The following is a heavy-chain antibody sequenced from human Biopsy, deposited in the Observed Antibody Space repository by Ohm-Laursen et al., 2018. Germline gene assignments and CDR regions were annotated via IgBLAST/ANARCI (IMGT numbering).Heavy chain of an antibody. D-gene: IGHD4-23*01. CDR3: ARDTRWSPYHMDV. V-gene: IGHV3-11*01. J-gene: IGHJ6*02. CDR2: ISGGGTI. Sequence: SLRLSCSASGFSFGDYHMRWIRQAPGRGLEWVSYISGGGTIYYGDSMKGRVTISRDNAKNSLYLQMHSLRAEDTAVYYCARDTRWSPYHMDVWGQGTTVTVSS. CDR1: GFSFGDYH.